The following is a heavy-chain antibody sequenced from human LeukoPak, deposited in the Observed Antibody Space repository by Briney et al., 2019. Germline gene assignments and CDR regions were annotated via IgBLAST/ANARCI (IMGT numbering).Heavy chain of an antibody. Sequence: PSETLSLTCAVYGGSFSGYYWSWIRQPPGKGLEWIGEINHSGSSNYNPSLKSRVTISVDTSKNQFSLKLSSVTAADTAVYYCARGPWLPPENYFDYWGQGTLVTVSS. V-gene: IGHV4-34*01. D-gene: IGHD5-24*01. CDR1: GGSFSGYY. J-gene: IGHJ4*02. CDR2: INHSGSS. CDR3: ARGPWLPPENYFDY.